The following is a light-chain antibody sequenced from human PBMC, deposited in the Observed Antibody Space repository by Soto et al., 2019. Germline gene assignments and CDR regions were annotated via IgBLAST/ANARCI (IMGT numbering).Light chain of an antibody. CDR3: QHYNSYSEA. V-gene: IGKV1-5*03. J-gene: IGKJ1*01. Sequence: DIQITQSPSTLSGSVGDKVTITCRASQTISSWLAWYQQKPGKAPKLLLYKAFTLKSGVPSRFSGSGSGTEFTLTISSLQPDDFATYYCQHYNSYSEAFGQGTKVELK. CDR2: KAF. CDR1: QTISSW.